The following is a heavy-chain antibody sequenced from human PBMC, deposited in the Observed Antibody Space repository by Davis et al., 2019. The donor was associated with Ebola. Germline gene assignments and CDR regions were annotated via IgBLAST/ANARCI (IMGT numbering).Heavy chain of an antibody. CDR1: GYTFTSYG. D-gene: IGHD6-13*01. CDR2: ISAYNGQI. V-gene: IGHV1-18*01. Sequence: ASVKVSCKTSGYTFTSYGISWLRQAPGQGLEWMGWISAYNGQIKYAQKFEGSVTMTTDTSTNTGYMELRSLKSDDTAMYYCAKDSSSWAYYDSAGYPFDHWGQGTLVTVSS. J-gene: IGHJ4*02. CDR3: AKDSSSWAYYDSAGYPFDH.